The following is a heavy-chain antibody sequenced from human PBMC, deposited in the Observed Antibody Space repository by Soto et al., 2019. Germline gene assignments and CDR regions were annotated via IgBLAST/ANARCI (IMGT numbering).Heavy chain of an antibody. Sequence: ASVKVSCKASGGTFSSYAISWVRQAPGQGLEWMGGIIPIFGTANYAQKFQGRVTITADESTSTAYMELSSLRSEDKAVYYCERTRECDFWRCPFNYWGQGTLVTVSS. CDR1: GGTFSSYA. CDR2: IIPIFGTA. J-gene: IGHJ4*02. V-gene: IGHV1-69*13. D-gene: IGHD3-3*01. CDR3: ERTRECDFWRCPFNY.